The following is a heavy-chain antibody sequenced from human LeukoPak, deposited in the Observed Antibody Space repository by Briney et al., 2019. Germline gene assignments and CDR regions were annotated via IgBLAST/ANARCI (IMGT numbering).Heavy chain of an antibody. J-gene: IGHJ6*03. Sequence: SETLSLTCTVSGGSISSHYWSWIRQPPGKGLEWIGYIYYSGSTNYNPSLKSRVTISVDTSKNQFSLKLSSVTAADTAVYYCARERVVGPYYYYMDVWGKGTTVTVSS. V-gene: IGHV4-59*11. CDR2: IYYSGST. CDR3: ARERVVGPYYYYMDV. CDR1: GGSISSHY. D-gene: IGHD2-15*01.